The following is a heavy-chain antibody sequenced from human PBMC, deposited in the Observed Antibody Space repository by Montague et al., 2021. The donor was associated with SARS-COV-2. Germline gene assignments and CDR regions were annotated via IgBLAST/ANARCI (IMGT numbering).Heavy chain of an antibody. CDR1: GGSFSGYY. Sequence: SETLSLTCAVYGGSFSGYYWSWIRQPPGKGLEWIGEINHSGSTNYNPYLKSRVTISIDTSKNQFSLTLSSVTAADAAVYYCARRGYSYYYYGMDVWGQGTTVTVSS. V-gene: IGHV4-34*01. CDR2: INHSGST. D-gene: IGHD5-24*01. CDR3: ARRGYSYYYYGMDV. J-gene: IGHJ6*02.